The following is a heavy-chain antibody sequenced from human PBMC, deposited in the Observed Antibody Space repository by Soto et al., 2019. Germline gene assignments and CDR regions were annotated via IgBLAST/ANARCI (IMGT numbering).Heavy chain of an antibody. V-gene: IGHV3-7*05. CDR1: GFTFSDYW. D-gene: IGHD3-10*01. CDR3: ASSMGRGGNDY. CDR2: IKTDGSEK. J-gene: IGHJ4*02. Sequence: EVQLVESGGGLVQPGGSRRLSCAASGFTFSDYWMSWVRQAPGKGLECVANIKTDGSEKYYVDPVKGRFTISRDNAKNSLYLPMNSLRAEDTAVYYCASSMGRGGNDYWGQGTLVAVSS.